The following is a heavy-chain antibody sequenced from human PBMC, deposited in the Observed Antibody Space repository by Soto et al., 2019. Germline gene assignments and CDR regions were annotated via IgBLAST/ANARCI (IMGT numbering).Heavy chain of an antibody. CDR2: ISDSGGST. V-gene: IGHV3-23*01. J-gene: IGHJ5*02. CDR1: GFTFSSYA. CDR3: AKAVSRDWFDP. D-gene: IGHD2-2*01. Sequence: EVQLLESGGGLVQPGGSLRLSCAVSGFTFSSYAMSWVRQAPGKGLEWVSVISDSGGSTYYADSGKGRFTISRDNSKNTLYLQMNTLRAEDTAVYYYAKAVSRDWFDPWGQGTLVTVSS.